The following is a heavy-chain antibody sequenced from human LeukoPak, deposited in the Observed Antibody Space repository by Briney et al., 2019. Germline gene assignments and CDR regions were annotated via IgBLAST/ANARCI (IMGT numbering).Heavy chain of an antibody. D-gene: IGHD5-12*01. CDR2: INHSGST. CDR1: GGSFSGYY. CDR3: AREGGSGYDPPYYYYMDV. V-gene: IGHV4-34*01. J-gene: IGHJ6*03. Sequence: SETLSLTCAVYGGSFSGYYWSWIRQPPGKGLEWIGEINHSGSTNYNPSLKSRVTISVDTSKNQFSLKLSSVTAADTAVYYCAREGGSGYDPPYYYYMDVWGKGTTVTVSS.